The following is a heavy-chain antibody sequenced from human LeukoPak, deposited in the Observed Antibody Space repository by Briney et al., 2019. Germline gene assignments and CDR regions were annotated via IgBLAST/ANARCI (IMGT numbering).Heavy chain of an antibody. J-gene: IGHJ4*02. CDR2: FAGSDTTK. CDR3: TTLGYHLDS. Sequence: PGGSLRLSCAASGFDFSAYEMNWVRQAPGKGLEWVAYFAGSDTTKYYADSVGGRFTISRDNAKNSLYLQMNSLRAEDTALYYCTTLGYHLDSWGQGTLVTVSS. CDR1: GFDFSAYE. V-gene: IGHV3-48*03. D-gene: IGHD3-22*01.